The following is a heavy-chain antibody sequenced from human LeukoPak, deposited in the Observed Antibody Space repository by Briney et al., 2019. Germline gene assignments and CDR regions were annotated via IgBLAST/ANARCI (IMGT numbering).Heavy chain of an antibody. CDR3: AKDPPYYYGSGSYDC. CDR1: GFTFSSYG. J-gene: IGHJ4*02. V-gene: IGHV3-23*01. Sequence: GGSLRLSCPASGFTFSSYGMHWVRQAPGKGLEWVSAISGSGGSTYYADSVKGRFTISRDNSKNTLYLQMNSLRAEDTAVYYCAKDPPYYYGSGSYDCWGQGTLVTVSS. D-gene: IGHD3-10*01. CDR2: ISGSGGST.